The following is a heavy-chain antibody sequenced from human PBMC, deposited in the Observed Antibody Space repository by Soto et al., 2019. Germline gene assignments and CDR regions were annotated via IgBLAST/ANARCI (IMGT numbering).Heavy chain of an antibody. J-gene: IGHJ6*02. V-gene: IGHV3-23*01. Sequence: PGGSLRLSCAASGFTFSSYAMSWARQAPGKGLEWVSAISGRGGSTYYAASGKGRFTISRDNSKSTLYREMNCLRAEDMAVYYCAKALDDDYYYYGMDVSGQGTTVTVPS. CDR3: AKALDDDYYYYGMDV. CDR1: GFTFSSYA. D-gene: IGHD1-1*01. CDR2: ISGRGGST.